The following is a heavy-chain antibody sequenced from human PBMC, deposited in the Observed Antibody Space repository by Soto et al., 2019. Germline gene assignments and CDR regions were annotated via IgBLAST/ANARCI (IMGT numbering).Heavy chain of an antibody. CDR2: IYYSGST. J-gene: IGHJ5*02. CDR1: GGSISSGGYY. CDR3: AREGHSKCSGGSCYWFDP. V-gene: IGHV4-31*03. Sequence: QVQLQESGPGLVKPSQTLSLTCTVSGGSISSGGYYWSWIRQHPGKGLEWIGYIYYSGSTYYNPFLKSRVTISVDTSKNQFSLKLSSVTAADTAVYYCAREGHSKCSGGSCYWFDPWGQGTLVTVSS. D-gene: IGHD2-15*01.